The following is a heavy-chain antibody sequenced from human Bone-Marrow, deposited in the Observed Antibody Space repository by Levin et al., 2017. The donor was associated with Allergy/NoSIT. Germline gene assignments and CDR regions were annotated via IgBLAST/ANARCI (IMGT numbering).Heavy chain of an antibody. J-gene: IGHJ6*02. D-gene: IGHD6-13*01. V-gene: IGHV3-33*01. Sequence: RSGGSLRLSCAASGFTFSSYGMHWVRQAPGKGLEWVAVIWYDGSNKYYADSVKGRFTISRDNSKNTLYLQMNSLRAEDTAVYYCAREPSSSWKNYYYYGMDVWGQGTTVTVSS. CDR3: AREPSSSWKNYYYYGMDV. CDR1: GFTFSSYG. CDR2: IWYDGSNK.